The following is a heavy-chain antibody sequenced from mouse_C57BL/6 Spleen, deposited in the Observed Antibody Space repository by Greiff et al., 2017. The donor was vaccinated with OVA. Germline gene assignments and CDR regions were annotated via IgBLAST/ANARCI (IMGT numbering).Heavy chain of an antibody. V-gene: IGHV1-82*01. CDR1: GYAFSSSW. J-gene: IGHJ3*01. CDR2: IYPGDGDT. Sequence: QVQLKESGPELVKPGASVKISCKASGYAFSSSWMNWVKQRPGKGLEWIGRIYPGDGDTNYNGKFKGKATLTADKSSSTAYMHLSSLTSEDSAVYFCAWNYGSSYGFAYWGQGTLVTVSA. D-gene: IGHD1-1*01. CDR3: AWNYGSSYGFAY.